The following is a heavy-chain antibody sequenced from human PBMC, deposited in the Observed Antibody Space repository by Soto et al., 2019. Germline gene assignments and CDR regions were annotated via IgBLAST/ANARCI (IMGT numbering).Heavy chain of an antibody. Sequence: QVQLQQWGAGLLKPSETLSLTCAVYGGSFSGYYWRWIRQPPGKGLEWIGEINHSGSTNYNPSLQRRGTKSVDTSKHQFSLKLSSVTAAEQAVYYCATLWLTMVRGEYYGMDVWGPGTTVTVSS. J-gene: IGHJ6*02. CDR3: ATLWLTMVRGEYYGMDV. CDR2: INHSGST. D-gene: IGHD3-10*01. CDR1: GGSFSGYY. V-gene: IGHV4-34*01.